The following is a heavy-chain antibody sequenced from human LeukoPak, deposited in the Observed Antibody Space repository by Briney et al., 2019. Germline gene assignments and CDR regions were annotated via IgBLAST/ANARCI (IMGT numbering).Heavy chain of an antibody. D-gene: IGHD6-13*01. CDR3: AKTASGYSFLEDAFDI. Sequence: GRSLRLSCAASGFTFDDYAMHWVRQAPGKGLEWVSGISWNSGSIGYADSVKGRFTISRDNAKNSLYLQMNSLRAEDTAVYYCAKTASGYSFLEDAFDIWGQGTMVTVSS. CDR1: GFTFDDYA. V-gene: IGHV3-9*01. CDR2: ISWNSGSI. J-gene: IGHJ3*02.